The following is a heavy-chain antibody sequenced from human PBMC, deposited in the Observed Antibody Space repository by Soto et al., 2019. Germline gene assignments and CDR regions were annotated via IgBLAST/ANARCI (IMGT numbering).Heavy chain of an antibody. V-gene: IGHV4-31*03. J-gene: IGHJ5*02. CDR1: GGSISSGGNY. D-gene: IGHD5-12*01. CDR2: IYYSGTT. Sequence: SETLSLTCNVSGGSISSGGNYWSWIRQHPVKGLEWIGYIYYSGTTYYNPSPKSRLTISIDTSRNQFSLKLSSVTAADTAVYYCAREYSGYDKTRFDPWGQGTLVTVSS. CDR3: AREYSGYDKTRFDP.